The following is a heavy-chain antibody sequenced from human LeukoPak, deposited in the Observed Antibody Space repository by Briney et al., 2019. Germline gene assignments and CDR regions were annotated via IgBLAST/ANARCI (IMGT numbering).Heavy chain of an antibody. J-gene: IGHJ4*02. CDR1: GGTFSSYA. D-gene: IGHD6-13*01. CDR2: IIPILGIA. CDR3: ARDSDSSSWGPLAFDY. V-gene: IGHV1-69*04. Sequence: SVKVSCKASGGTFSSYAISWVRQAPGQGLEWMGRIIPILGIANYAQKLQGRVTMTTDTSTSTAYMELRSLRSDDTAVYYCARDSDSSSWGPLAFDYWGQGTLVTVSS.